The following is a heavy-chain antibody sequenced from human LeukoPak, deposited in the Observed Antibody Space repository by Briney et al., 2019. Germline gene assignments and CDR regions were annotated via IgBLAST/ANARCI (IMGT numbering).Heavy chain of an antibody. CDR3: ARYCSGGSCYSEYYYYAMDV. Sequence: PGGSLRLSCAASGFTFSSYGMNWVRQAPGKGLEWVSYISSSSTIYYADSVKGRFTIPRDNAKNSLYLQMNSLRDEDTAVYYCARYCSGGSCYSEYYYYAMDVWGQGTTVTVSS. D-gene: IGHD2-15*01. CDR1: GFTFSSYG. V-gene: IGHV3-48*02. J-gene: IGHJ6*02. CDR2: ISSSSTI.